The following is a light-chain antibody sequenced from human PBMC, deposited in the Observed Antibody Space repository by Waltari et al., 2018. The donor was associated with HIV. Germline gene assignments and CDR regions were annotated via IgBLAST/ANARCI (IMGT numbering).Light chain of an antibody. CDR2: DET. CDR3: QVWDSGSDHPGV. J-gene: IGLJ1*01. CDR1: NIGNKR. V-gene: IGLV3-21*02. Sequence: SYVLTQPPSVSVAPGQTARITCGGDNIGNKRVHWYQQKPGQAPVLVVFDETDRPSGSPGRFSGSKSGNTATLTVSRVEAGDEADYYCQVWDSGSDHPGVFGTGTKVTVL.